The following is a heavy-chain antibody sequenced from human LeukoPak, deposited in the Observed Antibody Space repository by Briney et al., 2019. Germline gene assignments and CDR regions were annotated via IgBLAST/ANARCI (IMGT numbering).Heavy chain of an antibody. CDR2: ISYDGSNK. Sequence: GGSLRLSCAASGISLNSYAIHWVRQAPGKGLEWVTVISYDGSNKYYADSVRGRFTISRDNSKNTLYLQMNSLRAEDTAVYYCAQGGSEIYYFYHGMDVWGRGTTVTVS. CDR1: GISLNSYA. CDR3: AQGGSEIYYFYHGMDV. D-gene: IGHD3-10*01. J-gene: IGHJ6*02. V-gene: IGHV3-30*18.